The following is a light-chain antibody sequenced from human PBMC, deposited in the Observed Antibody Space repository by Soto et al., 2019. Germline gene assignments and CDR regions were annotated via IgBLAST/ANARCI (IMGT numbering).Light chain of an antibody. Sequence: QSVLTQPPSVSGAPGQRVTISCTGSTSNIGAGYDVHWYQQFPGTAPKLLIYGNGNRPSGVPDRFSGSKSGTSASLAITGLQAEDEADYYCQSYDSSLDVVFGGGTKLTVL. CDR1: TSNIGAGYD. CDR3: QSYDSSLDVV. J-gene: IGLJ2*01. V-gene: IGLV1-40*01. CDR2: GNG.